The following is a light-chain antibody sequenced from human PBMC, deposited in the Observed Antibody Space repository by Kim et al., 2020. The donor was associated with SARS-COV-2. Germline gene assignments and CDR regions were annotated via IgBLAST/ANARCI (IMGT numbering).Light chain of an antibody. V-gene: IGKV4-1*01. CDR2: WAS. CDR1: QSILYSSTNNNY. CDR3: QQYYAYPPM. Sequence: ATINSKSSQSILYSSTNNNYLAWYQQKPGQPPKLRIYWASTRQSGVPDRFSGSGSGTDFTLTISRLQAEDVAVYYCQQYYAYPPMFGQGTKVDIK. J-gene: IGKJ1*01.